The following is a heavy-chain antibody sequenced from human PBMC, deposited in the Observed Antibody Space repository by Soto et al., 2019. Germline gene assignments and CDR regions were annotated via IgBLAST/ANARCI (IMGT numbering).Heavy chain of an antibody. CDR2: INPNSGGT. Sequence: ASVKVSCKASGYTFTGYYMHWVRQAPGQGLEWMGWINPNSGGTNYAQKFQGWVTMTRDTSISTAYMELSRLRSDDTAVYYCARGNDFWSGDPLYYYNAMDVWGQGTTVTVSS. J-gene: IGHJ6*02. CDR3: ARGNDFWSGDPLYYYNAMDV. CDR1: GYTFTGYY. V-gene: IGHV1-2*04. D-gene: IGHD3-3*01.